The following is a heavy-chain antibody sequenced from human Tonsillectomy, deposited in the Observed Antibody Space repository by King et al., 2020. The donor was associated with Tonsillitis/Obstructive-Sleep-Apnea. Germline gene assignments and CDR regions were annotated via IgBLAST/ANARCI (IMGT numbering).Heavy chain of an antibody. CDR2: IKSQGDGTTT. J-gene: IGHJ4*02. CDR1: GFTFTNAW. Sequence: VQLVESGGGLVEPGGSLRLSCAASGFTFTNAWLSWVRQSPGQGLEWVGRIKSQGDGTTTDYPAPVKGRFTISRDDSKSTLFLQMNTLRTEDTAVYYCTTQRAEGYFDYWGQGTLVTVSS. CDR3: TTQRAEGYFDY. V-gene: IGHV3-15*01.